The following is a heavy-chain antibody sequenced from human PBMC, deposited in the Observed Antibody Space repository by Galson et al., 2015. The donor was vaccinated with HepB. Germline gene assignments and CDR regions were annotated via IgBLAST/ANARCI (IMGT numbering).Heavy chain of an antibody. Sequence: PALVKPTQTLTLTCTFSGFSLSTSGVGVGWIRQPPGKALEWLALIYWNDDKRYSPSLKSRLTITKDTSKNQVVLTMTNMDPVDTATYYCAQGSCSSTSCYNEYYYYGMDVWGQGTTVTVSS. CDR3: AQGSCSSTSCYNEYYYYGMDV. CDR2: IYWNDDK. J-gene: IGHJ6*02. D-gene: IGHD2-2*02. V-gene: IGHV2-5*01. CDR1: GFSLSTSGVG.